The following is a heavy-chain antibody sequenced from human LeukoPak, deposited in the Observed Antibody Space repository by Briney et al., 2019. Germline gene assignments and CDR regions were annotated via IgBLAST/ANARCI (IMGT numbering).Heavy chain of an antibody. CDR1: GGSISSYY. Sequence: SETLSLTCTVSGGSISSYYWSWIWQPPGKGLEWIGYIYYSGSTNYNPSLKSRVTISVDTSKNQFSLKLSSVTAADTAVYYCERGSCSGGSCYNYLDVWGKGTTVTVSS. CDR3: ERGSCSGGSCYNYLDV. V-gene: IGHV4-59*01. D-gene: IGHD2-15*01. J-gene: IGHJ6*03. CDR2: IYYSGST.